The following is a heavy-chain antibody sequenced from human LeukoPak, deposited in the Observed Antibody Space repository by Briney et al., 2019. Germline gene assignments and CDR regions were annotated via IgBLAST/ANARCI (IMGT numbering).Heavy chain of an antibody. CDR3: AKYGGSGWVIDY. CDR1: GGSISSYY. D-gene: IGHD6-19*01. J-gene: IGHJ4*02. V-gene: IGHV4-59*08. Sequence: PSETLSLTCTVSGGSISSYYWSWIRQPPGKGLEWIGYIYYSGSTNYNPSLKSRVTISVDTSKNQFSLKLSSVTAADTAVYFCAKYGGSGWVIDYWGQGTLVTVSS. CDR2: IYYSGST.